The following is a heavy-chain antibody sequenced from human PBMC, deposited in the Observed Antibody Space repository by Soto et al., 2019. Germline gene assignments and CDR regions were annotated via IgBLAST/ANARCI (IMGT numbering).Heavy chain of an antibody. D-gene: IGHD3-10*01. J-gene: IGHJ4*02. CDR3: AKNYYGSGSLDY. CDR2: ISYDGSNK. Sequence: GGSLRLSCAASGFTFSSYGMHWVRQAPGKGLEWVAVISYDGSNKYYADSVKGRFTISRDNSKNTLYLQMNSLRAEDTAVYYCAKNYYGSGSLDYWGQGTLVTVSS. CDR1: GFTFSSYG. V-gene: IGHV3-30*18.